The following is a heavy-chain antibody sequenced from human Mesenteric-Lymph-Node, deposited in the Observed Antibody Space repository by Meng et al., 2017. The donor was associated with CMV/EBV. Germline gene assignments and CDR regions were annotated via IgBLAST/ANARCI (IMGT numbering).Heavy chain of an antibody. Sequence: GGSLRLSCAASGFTFGDYYMGWIRQAPGKGLEWVSYISGSATTIFYADSVKGRFTISRDNAKNSLYLQMNSLRAEDTAVYYCAREVYNWAFDYWGQGALVTVSS. CDR1: GFTFGDYY. V-gene: IGHV3-11*04. J-gene: IGHJ4*02. CDR2: ISGSATTI. CDR3: AREVYNWAFDY. D-gene: IGHD1-20*01.